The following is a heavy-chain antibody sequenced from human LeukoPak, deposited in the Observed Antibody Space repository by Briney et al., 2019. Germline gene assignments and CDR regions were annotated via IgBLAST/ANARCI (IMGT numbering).Heavy chain of an antibody. V-gene: IGHV4-59*01. J-gene: IGHJ6*02. CDR3: ARDNDGTYGMDV. D-gene: IGHD1-1*01. Sequence: SETLSLTCTVSGGSISSYYWSWIRQPPGKGLEWIGYIYYNGSTNYNPSLKSRVTISVDTSKNQFSPKLSSVTAADTAVYYCARDNDGTYGMDVWGQGTTVTVSS. CDR2: IYYNGST. CDR1: GGSISSYY.